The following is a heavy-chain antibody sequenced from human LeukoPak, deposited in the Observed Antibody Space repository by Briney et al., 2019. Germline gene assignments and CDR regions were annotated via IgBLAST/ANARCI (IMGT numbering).Heavy chain of an antibody. CDR3: ARDRVAGWFDP. CDR1: GGSISSGAYY. D-gene: IGHD3-10*01. CDR2: NYDSGST. J-gene: IGHJ5*02. V-gene: IGHV4-31*03. Sequence: NSSQTLSLTCTVSGGSISSGAYYWSWIRQHPGKGLEWIGYNYDSGSTYYNPSLKSRVTISVDTSKNLFSLRLNSVTAADTAVYYCARDRVAGWFDPWGQGTLVTVSS.